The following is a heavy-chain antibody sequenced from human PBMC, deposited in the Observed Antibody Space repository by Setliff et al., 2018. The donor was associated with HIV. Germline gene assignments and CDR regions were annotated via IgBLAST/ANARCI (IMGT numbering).Heavy chain of an antibody. V-gene: IGHV1-18*01. J-gene: IGHJ6*03. D-gene: IGHD6-19*01. CDR3: ARVAVGLHMDV. CDR1: GYTFINFG. CDR2: ISVYNGNT. Sequence: GASVKVSCKASGYTFINFGVSWVRQAPGQGLEWMGWISVYNGNTNYAQKFQGRVTMATDTSTSTAYMDLRSLRSDDTAVYYCARVAVGLHMDVWGKGTTVTVSS.